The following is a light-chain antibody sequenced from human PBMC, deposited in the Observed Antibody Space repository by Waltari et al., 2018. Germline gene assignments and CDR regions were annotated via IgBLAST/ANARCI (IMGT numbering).Light chain of an antibody. J-gene: IGKJ4*01. CDR1: QNIRTY. CDR3: QQYNSHSPLT. Sequence: DIQMTQSPSSLSASIGDTITVTCRASQNIRTYLNWYQQKPAKAPKLLIFGASSLPRGVPSRFSGSASGTEFTLTISSLHPHDLATFYCQQYNSHSPLTFGGGTKVEIK. V-gene: IGKV1-39*01. CDR2: GAS.